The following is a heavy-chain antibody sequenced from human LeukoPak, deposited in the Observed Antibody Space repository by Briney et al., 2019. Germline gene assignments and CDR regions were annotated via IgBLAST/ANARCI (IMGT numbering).Heavy chain of an antibody. J-gene: IGHJ4*02. CDR2: ISSSGSTI. D-gene: IGHD7-27*01. V-gene: IGHV3-48*03. CDR3: ARVGWGLFDY. CDR1: GFTFSSYE. Sequence: GGSLRLSCAASGFTFSSYEMNWVRQAPGKGLEWVSYISSSGSTIYYADSVKGRFTISRDSAKNSLYLQMNSLRAEDTAVYYCARVGWGLFDYWGQGTLVTVSS.